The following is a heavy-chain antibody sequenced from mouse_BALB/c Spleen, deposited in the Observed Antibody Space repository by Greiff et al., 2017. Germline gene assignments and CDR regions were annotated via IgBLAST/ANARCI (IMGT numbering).Heavy chain of an antibody. V-gene: IGHV5-6-5*01. CDR1: GFTFSSYA. J-gene: IGHJ2*01. CDR3: ARSLPSYFDY. D-gene: IGHD2-1*01. CDR2: ISSGGST. Sequence: EVMLVESGGGLVKPGGSLKLSCAASGFTFSSYAMSWVRQTPEKRLEWVASISSGGSTYYPDSVKGRFTISRDNARNILYLQMSSLRSEDTAMYYCARSLPSYFDYWGQGTTLTVSS.